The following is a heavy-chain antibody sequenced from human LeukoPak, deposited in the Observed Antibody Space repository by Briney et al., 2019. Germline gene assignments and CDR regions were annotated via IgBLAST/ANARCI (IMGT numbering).Heavy chain of an antibody. D-gene: IGHD2-2*01. V-gene: IGHV4-4*07. Sequence: SETLSLTCTVSGGSISSYYWSWIRQPAGKGLEWIGRIYTSGSTNYNPSLKSRVTMSVDTSKNQFSLKPSSVTAADTAVYYCARAPKALGYCSSTSCYSEDIWGQGTMVTVSS. CDR2: IYTSGST. CDR3: ARAPKALGYCSSTSCYSEDI. CDR1: GGSISSYY. J-gene: IGHJ3*02.